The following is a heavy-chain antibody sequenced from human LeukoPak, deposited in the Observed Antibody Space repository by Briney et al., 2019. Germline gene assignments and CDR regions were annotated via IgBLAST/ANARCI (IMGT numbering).Heavy chain of an antibody. CDR2: IYYSGST. V-gene: IGHV4-59*01. CDR1: GGSISSYY. CDR3: ARDLGSRYSNWFDP. Sequence: SETLSLTCTVSGGSISSYYWSWIRQPPGKGLEWIGYIYYSGSTNYSPSLKSRVTISVDTSKNQFSLKLSSVTAADTAVYYCARDLGSRYSNWFDPWGQGTLVTVSS. J-gene: IGHJ5*02. D-gene: IGHD3-16*01.